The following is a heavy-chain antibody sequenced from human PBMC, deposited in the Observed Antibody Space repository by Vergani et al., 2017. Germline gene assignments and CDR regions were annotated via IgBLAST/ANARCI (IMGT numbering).Heavy chain of an antibody. CDR1: GFTFDDYA. J-gene: IGHJ4*02. CDR3: TKDNRRAVAGTLGY. Sequence: VQLLESGGGLVQPGRSLRLSCAASGFTFDDYAMHWVRQAPGKGLEWVSGISWNSGSINYADSVKGRFTISRDNAKNSLYLQMNSLRAEDTALYYCTKDNRRAVAGTLGYWGQGTLVTVSS. CDR2: ISWNSGSI. D-gene: IGHD6-19*01. V-gene: IGHV3-9*01.